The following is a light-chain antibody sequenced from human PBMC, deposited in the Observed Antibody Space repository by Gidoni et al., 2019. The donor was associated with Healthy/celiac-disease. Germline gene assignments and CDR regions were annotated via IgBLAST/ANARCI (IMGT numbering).Light chain of an antibody. CDR1: QSVSSN. V-gene: IGKV3-15*01. CDR2: GAS. Sequence: EIVITQSPATLSVSPGERAALSCRASQSVSSNLAWYQQKPYQAPRLLIYGASTRVTGIPARFIGSGSGTEFIITIISLQSEDVAVYYCQQYNSWTPNTFGQGTKVEIK. CDR3: QQYNSWTPNT. J-gene: IGKJ2*01.